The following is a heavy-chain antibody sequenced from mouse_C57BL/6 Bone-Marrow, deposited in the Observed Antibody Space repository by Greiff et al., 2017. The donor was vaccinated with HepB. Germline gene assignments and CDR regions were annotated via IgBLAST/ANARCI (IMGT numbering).Heavy chain of an antibody. V-gene: IGHV5-9*01. CDR1: GFTFSSYT. CDR2: ISGGGGNN. CDR3: ARQRRTGTVPFAY. D-gene: IGHD4-1*01. J-gene: IGHJ3*01. Sequence: EVMLVESGGGLVKPGGSLKLSCAASGFTFSSYTMSWVRQTPEKRLEWVATISGGGGNNYYPDSVKGRFTISRDNDKNTLYLQMSSLRSEDTALYYCARQRRTGTVPFAYWGQGTLVTVSA.